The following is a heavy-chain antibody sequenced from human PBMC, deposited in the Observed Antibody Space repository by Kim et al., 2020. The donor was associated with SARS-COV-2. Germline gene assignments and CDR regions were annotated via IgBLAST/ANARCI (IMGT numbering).Heavy chain of an antibody. Sequence: SVKVSCKASGGTFSSYAISWVRQAPGQGLEWMGGIIPIFGTANYAQKFQGRVTITADESTSTAYMELSSLRSEDTAVYYCARGPGNHDYGDYGWNGAYYYYGMDVWGQGTTVTVSS. CDR3: ARGPGNHDYGDYGWNGAYYYYGMDV. CDR1: GGTFSSYA. CDR2: IIPIFGTA. D-gene: IGHD4-17*01. J-gene: IGHJ6*02. V-gene: IGHV1-69*13.